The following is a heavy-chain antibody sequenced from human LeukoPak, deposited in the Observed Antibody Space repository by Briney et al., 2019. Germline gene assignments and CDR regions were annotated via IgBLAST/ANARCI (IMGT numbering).Heavy chain of an antibody. CDR1: GFTFSSYA. CDR3: AMETYYYDSSGYYYGDY. Sequence: GGSLRLSCAASGFTFSSYAMHWVRQAPGKGLEYVSAISSNGGSTYYANSVKGRFTISRDNSKNTLYLQMNSLRAEDTAVYYCAMETYYYDSSGYYYGDYWGQGTLVTVSS. J-gene: IGHJ4*02. V-gene: IGHV3-64*01. D-gene: IGHD3-22*01. CDR2: ISSNGGST.